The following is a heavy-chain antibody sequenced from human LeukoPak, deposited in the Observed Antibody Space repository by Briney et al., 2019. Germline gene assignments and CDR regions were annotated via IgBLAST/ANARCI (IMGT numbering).Heavy chain of an antibody. V-gene: IGHV3-53*01. CDR1: GVTVSSNY. Sequence: GGSLRLSCAASGVTVSSNYMSWVRQAPGKGLEWVSIIYSGGSTFYADSVKGRFTISRDNSKNTLYLQMNSLRAEDTAVYYCARGGSYLSAFDIWGQGTMVTVSS. CDR2: IYSGGST. D-gene: IGHD1-26*01. CDR3: ARGGSYLSAFDI. J-gene: IGHJ3*02.